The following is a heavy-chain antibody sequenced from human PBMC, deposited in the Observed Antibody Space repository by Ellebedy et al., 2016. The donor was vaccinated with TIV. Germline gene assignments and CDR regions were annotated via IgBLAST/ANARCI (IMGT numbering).Heavy chain of an antibody. D-gene: IGHD6-19*01. CDR1: GFSLSNARMG. CDR2: IFSNDEK. V-gene: IGHV2-26*01. CDR3: AQVIYSSGWYVSDY. Sequence: SGPTLVKPTQTLTLTCTFSGFSLSNARMGVSWIRQPPGKALEWLAHIFSNDEKSYSTSLKSRLTISKDTSKSQVVLTMTNMDPVDTATYYCAQVIYSSGWYVSDYWGQGTLVTVSS. J-gene: IGHJ4*02.